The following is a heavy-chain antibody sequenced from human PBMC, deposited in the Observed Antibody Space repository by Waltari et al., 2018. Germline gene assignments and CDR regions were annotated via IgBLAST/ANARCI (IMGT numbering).Heavy chain of an antibody. CDR3: VRDIVVVDYYYYGMDV. V-gene: IGHV3-33*01. Sequence: QVQLVESGGGVVQPGRSLRLSCAASGFTFSSYGMHWVRQAPGKGLEWVAVIWYDGSNKYYADSVKGRFTISRDNSKNTLYLQMNSLRAEDTAVYYCVRDIVVVDYYYYGMDVWGQGTTVTVSS. CDR1: GFTFSSYG. CDR2: IWYDGSNK. J-gene: IGHJ6*02. D-gene: IGHD2-21*01.